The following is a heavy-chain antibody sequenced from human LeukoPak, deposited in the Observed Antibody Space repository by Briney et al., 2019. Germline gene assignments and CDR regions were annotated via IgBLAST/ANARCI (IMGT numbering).Heavy chain of an antibody. D-gene: IGHD6-19*01. CDR2: VYYSGST. V-gene: IGHV4-39*01. J-gene: IGHJ4*02. CDR3: ARNASDIAVPGASIFDY. CDR1: GGSITSSRYY. Sequence: SETLSLTCSVSGGSITSSRYYWVWIRQTPGKGLEWIGRVYYSGSTHYNPSLRSRITISVDRSKNQFSLKVTSVTAADSAMYYCARNASDIAVPGASIFDYWGQGILVTVSS.